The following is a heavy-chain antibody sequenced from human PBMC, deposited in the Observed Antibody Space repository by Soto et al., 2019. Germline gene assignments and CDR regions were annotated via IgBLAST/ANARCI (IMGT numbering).Heavy chain of an antibody. Sequence: GGSLRLSCAGSGFTFSSYSMNWVRQAPGKGLEWVSSISSSSSYIYYADSVKGRFTISRDNAKNSLYLQMNSLRAEDTAVYYCARDPDSYCSGGSCYYHYYGMDVWGQGTTVTVSS. CDR2: ISSSSSYI. CDR1: GFTFSSYS. J-gene: IGHJ6*02. V-gene: IGHV3-21*01. D-gene: IGHD2-15*01. CDR3: ARDPDSYCSGGSCYYHYYGMDV.